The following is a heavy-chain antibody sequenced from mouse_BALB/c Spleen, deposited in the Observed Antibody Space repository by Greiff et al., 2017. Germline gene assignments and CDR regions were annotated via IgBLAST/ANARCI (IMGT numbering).Heavy chain of an antibody. V-gene: IGHV10-1*02. CDR3: VRPYRYDAWFAY. J-gene: IGHJ3*01. Sequence: EVKLVESGGGLVQPKGSLKLSCAASGFTFNTYAMNWVRQAPGKGLEWVARIRSKSNNYATYYADSVKDRFTISRDDSQSMLYLQMNNLKTEDTAMYYCVRPYRYDAWFAYWGQGTLVTVSA. CDR1: GFTFNTYA. D-gene: IGHD2-14*01. CDR2: IRSKSNNYAT.